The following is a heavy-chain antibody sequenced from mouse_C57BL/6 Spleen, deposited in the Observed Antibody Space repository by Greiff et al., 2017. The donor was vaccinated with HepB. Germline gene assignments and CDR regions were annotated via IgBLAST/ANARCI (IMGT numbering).Heavy chain of an antibody. J-gene: IGHJ3*01. CDR1: GYSFTGYY. Sequence: EVQLKQSGPELVKPGASVKISCKASGYSFTGYYMNWVKQSPEKSLEWIGEINPSTGGTTYNQKFKAKATLTVDKSSSTAYMQLKSLTSEDSAVYYCARYYYGSSPDWFAYWGQGTLVTVSA. V-gene: IGHV1-42*01. CDR2: INPSTGGT. CDR3: ARYYYGSSPDWFAY. D-gene: IGHD1-1*01.